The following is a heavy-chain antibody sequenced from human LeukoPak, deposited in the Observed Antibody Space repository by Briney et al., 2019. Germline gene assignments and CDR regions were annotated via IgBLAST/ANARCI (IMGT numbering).Heavy chain of an antibody. D-gene: IGHD3-16*01. J-gene: IGHJ4*02. Sequence: PVASVKVSCKVSGYTLTELSMHWVRQAPGKGLEWMGGFDPEDGETVCAQKFQGRVTMTEDTSTDTAYMELSSLRSEDTAVYYCATEGEHNVYYFDYWGQGTLVTVSS. CDR1: GYTLTELS. V-gene: IGHV1-24*01. CDR3: ATEGEHNVYYFDY. CDR2: FDPEDGET.